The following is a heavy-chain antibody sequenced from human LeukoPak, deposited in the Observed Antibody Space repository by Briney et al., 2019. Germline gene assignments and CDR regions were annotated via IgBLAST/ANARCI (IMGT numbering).Heavy chain of an antibody. Sequence: SETLSVTCTVSGGSMITYYWSWIRQPPGKGLEWIGYISYTGSPNYNPSLKSRVTISVDTSKNQFSLKLSSVTAADTAVYYCARADIVATIGGYYYNYMDVWGKGNTVAVSS. CDR3: ARADIVATIGGYYYNYMDV. CDR2: ISYTGSP. D-gene: IGHD5-12*01. V-gene: IGHV4-59*12. J-gene: IGHJ6*03. CDR1: GGSMITYY.